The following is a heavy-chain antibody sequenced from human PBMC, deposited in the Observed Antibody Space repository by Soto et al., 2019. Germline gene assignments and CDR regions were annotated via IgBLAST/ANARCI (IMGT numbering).Heavy chain of an antibody. CDR1: GYTFTSYD. Sequence: ASVKVSCKASGYTFTSYDINWVRQATGQGLEWMGWMNPNSGNTGYAQKFQGRVTMTRNTSISTAYMELSSLRSEDTAVYYCARGYDYIWGSETYYYYYYMDVWGKGTTVTVSS. J-gene: IGHJ6*03. CDR2: MNPNSGNT. V-gene: IGHV1-8*01. CDR3: ARGYDYIWGSETYYYYYYMDV. D-gene: IGHD3-16*01.